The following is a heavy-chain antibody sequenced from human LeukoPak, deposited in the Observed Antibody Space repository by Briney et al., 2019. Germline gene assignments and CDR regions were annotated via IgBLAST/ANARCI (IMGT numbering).Heavy chain of an antibody. CDR3: ARQYISSWYRFDP. J-gene: IGHJ5*02. V-gene: IGHV1-2*06. CDR1: GYTFTGYY. CDR2: INPNSGGT. Sequence: VKVSCKASGYTFTGYYMHWVRQAPGQGLEWMGRINPNSGGTNYAQKFQGRVTMTRDTSISTAYMELSRLRSDDTAVYYCARQYISSWYRFDPWGQGTLVTVSS. D-gene: IGHD6-13*01.